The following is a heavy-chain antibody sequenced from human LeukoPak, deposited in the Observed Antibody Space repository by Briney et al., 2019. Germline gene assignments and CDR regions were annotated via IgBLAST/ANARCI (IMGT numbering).Heavy chain of an antibody. CDR2: ISAGGDTT. V-gene: IGHV3-23*01. J-gene: IGHJ5*01. CDR1: GFTFSSYA. Sequence: GGSLRLSCAASGFTFSSYAINWVRQAPGKGLEWVSAISAGGDTTLYADSVKGRYTISRDNSRNTLYLQMDNLRAEDTAIYHCARWIYYSDSWGQGTLVTVSS. CDR3: ARWIYYSDS. D-gene: IGHD5-12*01.